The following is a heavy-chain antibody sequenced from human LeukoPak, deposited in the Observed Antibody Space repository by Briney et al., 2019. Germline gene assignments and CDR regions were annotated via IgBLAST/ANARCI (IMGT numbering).Heavy chain of an antibody. Sequence: SETLSLTCSVYTVSINSIRYVWGWTRQPPGKGLEWIGRIYYTRSTHYYPSINSIVAITANTTKYQFSLKLSSVAAAETAVSYCARRRPSHYFEYWGEGTLVTVSS. V-gene: IGHV4-39*01. CDR2: IYYTRST. CDR1: TVSINSIRYV. CDR3: ARRRPSHYFEY. J-gene: IGHJ4*02.